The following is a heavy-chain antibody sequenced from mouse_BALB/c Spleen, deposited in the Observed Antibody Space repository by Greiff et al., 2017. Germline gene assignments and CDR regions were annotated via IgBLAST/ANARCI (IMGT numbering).Heavy chain of an antibody. CDR2: ISYSGST. CDR1: GYSITSDYA. J-gene: IGHJ3*01. Sequence: EVQGVESGPGLVKPSQSLSLTCTVTGYSITSDYAWNWIRQFPGNKLEWMGYISYSGSTSYNPSLKSRISITRDTSKNQFFLQLNSVTTEDTATYYCARVYYDYDGPFAYWGQGTLVTVSA. D-gene: IGHD2-4*01. CDR3: ARVYYDYDGPFAY. V-gene: IGHV3-2*02.